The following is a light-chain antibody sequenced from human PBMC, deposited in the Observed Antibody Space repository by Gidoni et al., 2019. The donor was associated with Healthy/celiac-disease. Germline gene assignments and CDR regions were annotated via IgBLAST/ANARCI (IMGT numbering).Light chain of an antibody. J-gene: IGKJ4*01. CDR3: KKCDNRLT. CDR1: QDISNY. V-gene: IGKV1-33*01. Sequence: DIQMTQSPSSLSASVGDRVTITCQARQDISNYFNWYQEKPGTAPKLLTYDASNVEPGGPSRFSGSGSGTDLTFTISSLQPEDIATYYCKKCDNRLTCGGGTKVEIK. CDR2: DAS.